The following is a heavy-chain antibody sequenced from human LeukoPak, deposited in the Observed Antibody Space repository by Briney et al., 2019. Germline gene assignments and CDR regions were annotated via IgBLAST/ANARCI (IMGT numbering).Heavy chain of an antibody. V-gene: IGHV5-51*01. D-gene: IGHD2-15*01. CDR3: ARLYCSGGSCYGQGDY. Sequence: GESLKVSCSGSEYNFNFYWIAWVRQRPGKGLELMGLIYPGDSDNRCSPSFEGQVTISADKSISAAYLQWSSLKASDTAMYYCARLYCSGGSCYGQGDYWGQGTLVTVSS. CDR2: IYPGDSDN. J-gene: IGHJ4*02. CDR1: EYNFNFYW.